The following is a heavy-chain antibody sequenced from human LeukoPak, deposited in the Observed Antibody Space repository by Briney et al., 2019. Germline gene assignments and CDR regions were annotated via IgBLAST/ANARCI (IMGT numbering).Heavy chain of an antibody. V-gene: IGHV3-53*01. J-gene: IGHJ1*01. Sequence: GGSLRLSCAASGFTVSSNYMSWVRQAPGKGLEWVSVIYGGGSTYYADSVKGRFTISRDTSKNTLNLQMNSLRAEDTAVYYCATYSSLNAREFQYWGQGTLVTVSS. CDR1: GFTVSSNY. CDR3: ATYSSLNAREFQY. CDR2: IYGGGST. D-gene: IGHD3-22*01.